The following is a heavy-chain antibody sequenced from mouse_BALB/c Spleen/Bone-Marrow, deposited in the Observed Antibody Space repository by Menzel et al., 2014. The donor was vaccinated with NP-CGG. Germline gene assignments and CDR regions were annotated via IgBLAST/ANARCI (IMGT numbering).Heavy chain of an antibody. CDR1: GFTFSSYG. J-gene: IGHJ2*01. V-gene: IGHV5-6-3*01. CDR2: INSNGGST. D-gene: IGHD2-1*01. Sequence: EVKVVESGGGLVQPGGSLKLSCAASGFTFSSYGMSWVRQTPDKRLELVASINSNGGSTYYPDSVKGRFTISRDNAKYTLSLQMSSLKSEDTAMYYCARGNYGNYVDYFDYWGQGTTLTVSS. CDR3: ARGNYGNYVDYFDY.